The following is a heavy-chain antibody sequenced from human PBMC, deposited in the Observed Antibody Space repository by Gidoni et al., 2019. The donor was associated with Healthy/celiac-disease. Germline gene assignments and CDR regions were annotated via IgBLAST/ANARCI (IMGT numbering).Heavy chain of an antibody. CDR2: ISSSSSYI. J-gene: IGHJ6*02. V-gene: IGHV3-21*01. CDR1: GFTFSSYS. Sequence: EVQLVESVGGLVKPGGSLRLSCASSGFTFSSYSMNWVRQAPGKGLEWVSSISSSSSYIYYADSVKGRFTISRDNAKNSLYLQMNSLRAEDTAVYYCARDSSSWPGCMDVWGQGTTVTVSS. D-gene: IGHD6-13*01. CDR3: ARDSSSWPGCMDV.